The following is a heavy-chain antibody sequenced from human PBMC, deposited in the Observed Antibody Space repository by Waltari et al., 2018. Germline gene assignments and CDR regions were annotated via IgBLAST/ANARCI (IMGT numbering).Heavy chain of an antibody. CDR3: ARHGAATPTDY. CDR1: GGSISSSSYY. J-gene: IGHJ4*02. CDR2: IYYSGCT. Sequence: QLQLQESGPGLVKPSETLSFTCTVSGGSISSSSYYWGWIRQPPGKGLEWIGSIYYSGCTYTNPSLKSRFTISVDTSKNQFSLKLSSVTAADTVVYYCARHGAATPTDYWGQGTLVTVSS. V-gene: IGHV4-39*01. D-gene: IGHD6-25*01.